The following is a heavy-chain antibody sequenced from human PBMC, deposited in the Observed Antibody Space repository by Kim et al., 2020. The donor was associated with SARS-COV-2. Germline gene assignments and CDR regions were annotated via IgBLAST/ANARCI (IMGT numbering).Heavy chain of an antibody. D-gene: IGHD6-13*01. Sequence: GGSLRLSCAASGFTVSSNYMTWVRQAPGKGLEWVSLIYSGGSAFYADSVKGRFSISRDNSKNILYLQMNSLRAEDTAVYYCATVAAAGHEYFQHWGQGTQVTVSS. V-gene: IGHV3-66*01. CDR2: IYSGGSA. CDR3: ATVAAAGHEYFQH. CDR1: GFTVSSNY. J-gene: IGHJ1*01.